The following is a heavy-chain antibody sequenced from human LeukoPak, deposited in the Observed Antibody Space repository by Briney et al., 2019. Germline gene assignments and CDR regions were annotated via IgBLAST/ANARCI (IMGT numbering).Heavy chain of an antibody. CDR2: IIPIFGTA. CDR1: GGTFSSYA. J-gene: IGHJ6*03. Sequence: SVKVSCKASGGTFSSYAISWVRQAPGQGLEWMGGIIPIFGTANYAQKFQGSVTITADESTSTAYMELSGLRSEDTAVYYCARTVTIAARPLYYYYMDVWGKGTTVTVSS. D-gene: IGHD6-6*01. V-gene: IGHV1-69*01. CDR3: ARTVTIAARPLYYYYMDV.